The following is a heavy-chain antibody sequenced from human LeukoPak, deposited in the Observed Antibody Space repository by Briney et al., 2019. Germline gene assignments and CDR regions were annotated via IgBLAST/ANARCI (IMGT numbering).Heavy chain of an antibody. J-gene: IGHJ4*02. CDR1: GGSISSSNW. CDR3: ARDGSYSSSWFRDYYFDY. V-gene: IGHV4-4*02. Sequence: SETLSLTCAVSGGSISSSNWWSWVRQPPGKWLEWIGEIYHSGSTNYNPSLKSRVTISVDKSKNQFSLKLSSVTAADTAVYYCARDGSYSSSWFRDYYFDYWGQGTLVTVSS. CDR2: IYHSGST. D-gene: IGHD6-13*01.